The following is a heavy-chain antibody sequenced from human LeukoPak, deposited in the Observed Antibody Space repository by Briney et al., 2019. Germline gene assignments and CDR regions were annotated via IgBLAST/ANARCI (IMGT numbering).Heavy chain of an antibody. D-gene: IGHD3-22*01. CDR2: IYYSGST. J-gene: IGHJ4*02. V-gene: IGHV4-59*01. CDR1: GGSISSYY. CDR3: ARGRHYYDSSGYYAGFDY. Sequence: PSETLSLTCTVSGGSISSYYWSWIRQPPGKGLEWIGYIYYSGSTNYNPSLKSRVTISVDTSKNQFSLKLSSVAAADTAVYYCARGRHYYDSSGYYAGFDYWGQGTLVTVSS.